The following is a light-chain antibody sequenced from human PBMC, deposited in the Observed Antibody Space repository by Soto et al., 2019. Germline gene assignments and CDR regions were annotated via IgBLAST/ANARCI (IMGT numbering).Light chain of an antibody. CDR1: QSVRDNY. V-gene: IGKV3-20*01. CDR2: DTS. J-gene: IGKJ1*01. Sequence: EIVLTQSQGTVSLSPGERATLSCRASQSVRDNYLAWYQQKPGQAPSLLIFDTSRRATGIPDRFTGSGSGTDFALTISRVEPQDIAVYFCQQYGSSPGTFGQGTKVDIK. CDR3: QQYGSSPGT.